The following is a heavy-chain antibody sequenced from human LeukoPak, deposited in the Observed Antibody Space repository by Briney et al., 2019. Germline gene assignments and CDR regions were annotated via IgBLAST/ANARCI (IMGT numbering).Heavy chain of an antibody. CDR1: GFSFRSYW. J-gene: IGHJ5*02. CDR2: IKQDGSEK. Sequence: HPGGSPRLSCAATGFSFRSYWMNWVRQAPGKGLEWLAIIKQDGSEKHYKGSVEGRFTISRDNAKNSLHLQMNSLRAEDTAVYYCAGGSGYLITSWGQGTLVTVSS. V-gene: IGHV3-7*01. D-gene: IGHD3-9*01. CDR3: AGGSGYLITS.